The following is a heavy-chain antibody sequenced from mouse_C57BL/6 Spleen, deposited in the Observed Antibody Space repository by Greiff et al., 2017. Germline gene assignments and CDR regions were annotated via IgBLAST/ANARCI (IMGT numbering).Heavy chain of an antibody. V-gene: IGHV1-72*01. CDR1: GYTFTSYW. CDR3: ARSSSFYSNNYYAMDY. Sequence: QVQLQQSGAELVKPGASVKLSCKASGYTFTSYWMHWVKQRPGRGLEWIGRIDPNSGGTKYNEKFKSKATLTVDKPSSTAYMQLSSLTSEDSAVYYCARSSSFYSNNYYAMDYWGQGTSVTVSS. CDR2: IDPNSGGT. J-gene: IGHJ4*01. D-gene: IGHD2-5*01.